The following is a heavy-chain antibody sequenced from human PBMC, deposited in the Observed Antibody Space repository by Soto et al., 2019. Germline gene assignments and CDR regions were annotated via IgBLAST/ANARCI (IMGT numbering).Heavy chain of an antibody. CDR3: AKEGTYSNYGDYYYGMDV. Sequence: GGSLRLSCAASGFTFSSYAMSWVRQAPGKGLEWVSAISGSGGSTYYADSVKGRFTVSRDKSKNTLYLQMNSLRAEDTAVYYCAKEGTYSNYGDYYYGMDVWGQGTTVTVSS. D-gene: IGHD4-4*01. CDR2: ISGSGGST. V-gene: IGHV3-23*01. CDR1: GFTFSSYA. J-gene: IGHJ6*02.